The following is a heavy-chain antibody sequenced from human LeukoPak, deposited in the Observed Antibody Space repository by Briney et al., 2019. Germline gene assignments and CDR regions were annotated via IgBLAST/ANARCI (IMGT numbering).Heavy chain of an antibody. CDR3: ARDRGVYGSGSYYNNY. V-gene: IGHV4-39*07. D-gene: IGHD3-10*01. Sequence: PSETLSLTCSVSGGSITKNGYYWGWIRQSPETGLEWIGSMHYSGSTYYNPSLNSRVTISVDTSKNQFSLKLTSVTAADTAVYYCARDRGVYGSGSYYNNYWGQGTLVTVSS. CDR2: MHYSGST. J-gene: IGHJ4*02. CDR1: GGSITKNGYY.